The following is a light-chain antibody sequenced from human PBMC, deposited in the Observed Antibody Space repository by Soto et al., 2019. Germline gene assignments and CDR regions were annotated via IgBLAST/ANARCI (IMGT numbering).Light chain of an antibody. CDR3: QQAASFPIT. V-gene: IGKV1-12*01. Sequence: DSPMNQSPSSLSAAVLDIVTITGRSSQGVSTCLAWYQQKPGKAPNLLIYTASSLQSGVPSRFGDSGSGTDFTLTINGLQPEDFATYYCQQAASFPITFGQRTRLENK. CDR2: TAS. CDR1: QGVSTC. J-gene: IGKJ5*01.